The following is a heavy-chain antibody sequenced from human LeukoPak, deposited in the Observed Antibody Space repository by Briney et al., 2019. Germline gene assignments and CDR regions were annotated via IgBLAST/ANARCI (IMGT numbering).Heavy chain of an antibody. CDR3: ARENSGSSPGPYSYYYMDV. D-gene: IGHD1-26*01. V-gene: IGHV3-48*03. Sequence: GGSLRLSCAASGFTFSGYEMNWVRQAPGKGLEWVSYISSSGVTIYYADSVKGRFIISRDNAMNALHLQMSSLRAEDTAVYYCARENSGSSPGPYSYYYMDVWGKGTTVTVSS. J-gene: IGHJ6*03. CDR1: GFTFSGYE. CDR2: ISSSGVTI.